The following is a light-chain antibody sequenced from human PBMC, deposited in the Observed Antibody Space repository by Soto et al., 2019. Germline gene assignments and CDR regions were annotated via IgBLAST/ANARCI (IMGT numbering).Light chain of an antibody. J-gene: IGKJ5*01. Sequence: EIVLTQSPGTLSLSPGERATLSCRASQSVSSNYLAWYQQKPAQAPRLLIYGASSRATGIPDRFSGSGSGTDFTLTISRLEPADFAVYYCQQYSGSPPTTFGQGTRLEIE. CDR1: QSVSSNY. CDR2: GAS. V-gene: IGKV3-20*01. CDR3: QQYSGSPPTT.